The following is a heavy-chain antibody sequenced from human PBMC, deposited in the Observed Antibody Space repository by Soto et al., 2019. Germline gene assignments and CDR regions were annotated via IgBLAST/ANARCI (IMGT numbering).Heavy chain of an antibody. V-gene: IGHV1-3*01. Sequence: ASVKVSCKASGYTFTSYAMHWVRQAPGQRLEWMGWINAGNGNTKYSQKFQGRVTITRDTSASTAYMELSSLRSEDTAVYYCARRYCSGGSCYSAYFQHWGQGTLVTVSS. D-gene: IGHD2-15*01. CDR3: ARRYCSGGSCYSAYFQH. CDR2: INAGNGNT. CDR1: GYTFTSYA. J-gene: IGHJ1*01.